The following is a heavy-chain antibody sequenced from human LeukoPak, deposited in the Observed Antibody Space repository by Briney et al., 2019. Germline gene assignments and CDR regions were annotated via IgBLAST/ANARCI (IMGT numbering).Heavy chain of an antibody. CDR1: GGSISSGGYS. Sequence: PSETLSLTCAVSGGSISSGGYSWSWIRQPPGKGLEWIGYIYHSGSTYYNPSLKSRVTISVDRSKNQFSLKLSSVTAADTAVYYCARRIAAAGDAFDIWGQGTMVTVSS. CDR3: ARRIAAAGDAFDI. D-gene: IGHD6-13*01. V-gene: IGHV4-30-2*01. CDR2: IYHSGST. J-gene: IGHJ3*02.